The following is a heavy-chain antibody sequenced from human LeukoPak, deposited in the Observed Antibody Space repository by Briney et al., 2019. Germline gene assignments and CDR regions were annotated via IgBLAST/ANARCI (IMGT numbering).Heavy chain of an antibody. D-gene: IGHD3-10*01. CDR3: ARLGNGSGPGDAFDI. CDR2: IYYSGST. J-gene: IGHJ3*02. CDR1: GGSISSSSYY. V-gene: IGHV4-39*01. Sequence: SETLSLTCTVSGGSISSSSYYWGWIRQPPGKGLEWIGSIYYSGSTYYNPSLKSRVTISVDTSKNQFSLKLSSVTAADTAVYYCARLGNGSGPGDAFDIWGQGTMVTVSS.